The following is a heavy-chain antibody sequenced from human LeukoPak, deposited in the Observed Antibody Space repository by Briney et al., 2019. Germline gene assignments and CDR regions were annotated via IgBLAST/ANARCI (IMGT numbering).Heavy chain of an antibody. D-gene: IGHD5/OR15-5a*01. J-gene: IGHJ4*02. V-gene: IGHV3-48*04. CDR2: ISTSSLNTI. Sequence: GGSLRLSRAASGFTFSSFGINWVGQAPGKGLEWISYISTSSLNTIHYTDSVKGRFTISRDNAKNPLFLQMNSLRAEDTSVYYCARSLSTDFDYWGQGILVTVSS. CDR3: ARSLSTDFDY. CDR1: GFTFSSFG.